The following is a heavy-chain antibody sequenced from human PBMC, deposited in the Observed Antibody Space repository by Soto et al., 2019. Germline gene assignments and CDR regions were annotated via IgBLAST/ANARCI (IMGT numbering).Heavy chain of an antibody. D-gene: IGHD3-10*01. CDR2: INHSGST. V-gene: IGHV4-34*01. Sequence: SETLSLTCAFYGLSFSGYYWSWIRQPPGKGLEWIGEINHSGSTNYNPSLKSRVTISVDTSKNQFSLKLSSVTAADTAVYYCARGHYYGSGSYYNHYYYGMDVWGQGTTVTVSS. CDR3: ARGHYYGSGSYYNHYYYGMDV. CDR1: GLSFSGYY. J-gene: IGHJ6*02.